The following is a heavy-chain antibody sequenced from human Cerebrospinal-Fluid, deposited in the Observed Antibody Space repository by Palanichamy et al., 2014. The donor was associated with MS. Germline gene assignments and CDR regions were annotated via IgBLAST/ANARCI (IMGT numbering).Heavy chain of an antibody. D-gene: IGHD4-11*01. V-gene: IGHV1-2*04. Sequence: QVHLVQSGAEAKKPGASVKVSCRASGYTFSGYYMHWVRQAPGQGLEWMGWINPNSGGTNYAQNFRGWVTMTRDTSSATAYLELRRPKSDDTALYYCAKGASDSNYAGGMDVWGQGTMVTVSS. J-gene: IGHJ6*02. CDR1: GYTFSGYY. CDR3: AKGASDSNYAGGMDV. CDR2: INPNSGGT.